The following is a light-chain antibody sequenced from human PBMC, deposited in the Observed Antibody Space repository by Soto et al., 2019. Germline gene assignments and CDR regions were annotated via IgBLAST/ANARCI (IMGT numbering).Light chain of an antibody. V-gene: IGKV4-1*01. CDR3: QKSYSTPT. J-gene: IGKJ4*01. CDR2: WAS. Sequence: DIVFTHSPDSLPVSPFERRTINRKSSQSVLYRSNNENYLARYQQKVGQPPKLLIYWASTRESGVPDRFSGSGSGTDFTLTIRSLQTEDVAVYYCQKSYSTPTFGGGTKVDIK. CDR1: QSVLYRSNNENY.